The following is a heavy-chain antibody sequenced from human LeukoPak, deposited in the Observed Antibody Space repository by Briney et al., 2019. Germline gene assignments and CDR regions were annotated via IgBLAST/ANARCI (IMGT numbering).Heavy chain of an antibody. Sequence: SETLSLTCTVSGYSIRSYYWRWIRQPPGKGLEWIGNIHYSGSTKYSSSLKSRVTISVDTSNNQFSLRVTSLTAADTAVYYCARLGALHDAFDVWGQGTLVTVSS. J-gene: IGHJ3*01. CDR2: IHYSGST. D-gene: IGHD3-16*01. CDR1: GYSIRSYY. CDR3: ARLGALHDAFDV. V-gene: IGHV4-59*12.